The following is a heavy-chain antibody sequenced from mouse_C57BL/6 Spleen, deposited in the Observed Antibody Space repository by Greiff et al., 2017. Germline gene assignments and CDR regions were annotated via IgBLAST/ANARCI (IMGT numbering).Heavy chain of an antibody. J-gene: IGHJ2*01. Sequence: EESGPGLVKPSQSLSLTCSVTGYSITSGYYWNWIRQFPGNKLEWMGYISYDGSNNSNPSLKKRISITRDTSKHQFFLKLNSVTTEDTATYYCARDDDGYFWGQGTTLTVSS. CDR2: ISYDGSN. V-gene: IGHV3-6*01. CDR1: GYSITSGYY. D-gene: IGHD2-3*01. CDR3: ARDDDGYF.